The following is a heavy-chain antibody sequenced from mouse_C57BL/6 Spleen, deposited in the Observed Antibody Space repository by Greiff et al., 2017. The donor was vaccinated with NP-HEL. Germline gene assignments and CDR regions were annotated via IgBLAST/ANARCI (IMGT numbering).Heavy chain of an antibody. CDR1: GFTFSDYY. CDR2: ISNGGGST. V-gene: IGHV5-12*01. CDR3: ASQLGGYAMDY. Sequence: EVKLVESGGGLVQPGGSLKLSCAASGFTFSDYYMYWVRQTPEKRLEWVAYISNGGGSTYYPDTVKGRFTISRDNAKNTLYLQMSRLKSEDTAMYYCASQLGGYAMDYWGQGTSVTVSS. J-gene: IGHJ4*01. D-gene: IGHD4-1*01.